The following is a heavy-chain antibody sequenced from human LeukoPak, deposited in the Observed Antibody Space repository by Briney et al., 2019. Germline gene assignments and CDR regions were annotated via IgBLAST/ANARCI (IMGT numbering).Heavy chain of an antibody. V-gene: IGHV3-30*02. Sequence: GGSLRLSCAASGFIFSHYGMHRVRQAPGKGLEWLTFIRYDGSKTYYADSVKGRFTISRDDSKSTLYLQMNSLRVEDTAVYYCARDGYTNGWDLAYWGQGTLVAVSS. D-gene: IGHD6-19*01. CDR2: IRYDGSKT. J-gene: IGHJ4*02. CDR3: ARDGYTNGWDLAY. CDR1: GFIFSHYG.